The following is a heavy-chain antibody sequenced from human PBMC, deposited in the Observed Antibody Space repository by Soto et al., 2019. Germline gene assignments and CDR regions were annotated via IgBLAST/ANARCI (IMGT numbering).Heavy chain of an antibody. D-gene: IGHD3-10*02. V-gene: IGHV2-5*02. CDR1: GLSLSTSGEA. CDR3: AHYVSTSPAGWFDP. CDR2: IYWDDDK. Sequence: QITLKESGPTLVKPTQTLTLTCTFSGLSLSTSGEAVGWIRQPPGKALEWLALIYWDDDKRYNPPLKTRLTITKDTSKNPVVLTLTNMDPVDTATYYCAHYVSTSPAGWFDPWGQGILVTVSS. J-gene: IGHJ5*02.